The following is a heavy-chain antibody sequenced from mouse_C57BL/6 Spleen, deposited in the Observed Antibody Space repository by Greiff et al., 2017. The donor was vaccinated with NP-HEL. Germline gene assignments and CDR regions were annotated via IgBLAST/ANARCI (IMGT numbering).Heavy chain of an antibody. CDR1: GYTFTSYW. CDR2: IYPGSGST. CDR3: ARSPMAQAPFDY. Sequence: QVQLQQPGAELVKPGASVKMSCKASGYTFTSYWITWVKQRPGQGLVWIGDIYPGSGSTNYNEKFKSKATLTVDTSSSTAYMQLSSLTSEDSAVYYCARSPMAQAPFDYWGQGTTLTVSS. J-gene: IGHJ2*01. D-gene: IGHD3-2*02. V-gene: IGHV1-55*01.